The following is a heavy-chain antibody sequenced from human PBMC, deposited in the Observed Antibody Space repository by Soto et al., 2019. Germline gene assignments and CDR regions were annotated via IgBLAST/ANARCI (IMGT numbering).Heavy chain of an antibody. CDR1: GYTFTGYY. V-gene: IGHV1-2*04. CDR3: ARGDGDYDNYNYYSYGINF. D-gene: IGHD4-17*01. Sequence: GASVKVSCKTSGYTFTGYYMHWVRQAPGQGLEWMGWINPNSGGTNYAQKFQGWVTVTRDTSISTAYMELSRLRSDDTAVYYFARGDGDYDNYNYYSYGINFWVQGTTVTVS. CDR2: INPNSGGT. J-gene: IGHJ6*02.